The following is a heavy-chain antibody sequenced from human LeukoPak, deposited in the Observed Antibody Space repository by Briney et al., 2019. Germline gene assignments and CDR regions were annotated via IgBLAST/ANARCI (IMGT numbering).Heavy chain of an antibody. Sequence: SETLSLTCTVSGGSISISSYYWSWLRQSPGKGLEWIGYVFYSGKTDYSPSLRSRVSMSVDTSKNQFSLKVTSVTAADTAVYYCARDTNLRDSFGIWGQGTMVTVSS. CDR1: GGSISISSYY. V-gene: IGHV4-61*01. CDR3: ARDTNLRDSFGI. J-gene: IGHJ3*02. CDR2: VFYSGKT. D-gene: IGHD2-8*01.